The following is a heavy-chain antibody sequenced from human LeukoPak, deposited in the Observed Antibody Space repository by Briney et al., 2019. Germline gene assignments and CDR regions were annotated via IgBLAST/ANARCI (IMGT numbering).Heavy chain of an antibody. CDR3: ARVGHNSGWGSNWFDP. Sequence: GGSLRLSCAASGFTFSSYSMNWVRQAPGKGLEWVSYISSSSSTIYYADSVKGRFTISRDNAKNSLYLQMNSLRAEDTAVYYCARVGHNSGWGSNWFDPWGQGTLVTVSS. D-gene: IGHD6-25*01. CDR1: GFTFSSYS. V-gene: IGHV3-48*04. J-gene: IGHJ5*02. CDR2: ISSSSSTI.